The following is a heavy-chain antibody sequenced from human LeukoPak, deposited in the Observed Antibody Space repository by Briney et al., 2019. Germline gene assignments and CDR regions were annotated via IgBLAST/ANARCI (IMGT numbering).Heavy chain of an antibody. CDR3: AKDPLAGSGSYYKRFDY. CDR2: ISGSGGST. V-gene: IGHV3-23*01. J-gene: IGHJ4*02. Sequence: PGGSLRLSCAASGFTFSSYAMSWVRQAPGKGLEWVSAISGSGGSTYYADSVKGRFTISRDNSKNTLYLQMNSLRAEDTAVYYCAKDPLAGSGSYYKRFDYWGQGTLVTVSS. CDR1: GFTFSSYA. D-gene: IGHD3-10*01.